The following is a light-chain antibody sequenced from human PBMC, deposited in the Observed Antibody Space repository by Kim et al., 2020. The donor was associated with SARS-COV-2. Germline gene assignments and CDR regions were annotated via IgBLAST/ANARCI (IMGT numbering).Light chain of an antibody. CDR2: YDT. J-gene: IGLJ1*01. CDR1: KIGSES. Sequence: KARITYGGNKIGSESVHWYREKPGQAPALVIDYDTDRPSGIPERFSGSNSGNTATLTVSRVEAGDEADYYCQVWDSSRDHRGYVFGTGTKVTVL. CDR3: QVWDSSRDHRGYV. V-gene: IGLV3-21*04.